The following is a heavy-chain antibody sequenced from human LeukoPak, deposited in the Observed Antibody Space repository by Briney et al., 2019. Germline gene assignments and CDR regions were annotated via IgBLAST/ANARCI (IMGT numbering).Heavy chain of an antibody. CDR3: ARDIYDSSGYYYYFDY. CDR2: IYTSGST. Sequence: SETLSLTCTVSGGSISSGSYYWSWIRQPAGKGLEWIGRIYTSGSTNYNPSLKSRVTISVDTSKNQFSLNLSSVTAADTAVYYCARDIYDSSGYYYYFDYWGQGTLVTVSS. V-gene: IGHV4-61*02. CDR1: GGSISSGSYY. J-gene: IGHJ4*02. D-gene: IGHD3-22*01.